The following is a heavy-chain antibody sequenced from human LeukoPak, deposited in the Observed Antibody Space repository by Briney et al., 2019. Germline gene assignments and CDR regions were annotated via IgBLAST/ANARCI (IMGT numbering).Heavy chain of an antibody. D-gene: IGHD1-26*01. CDR3: AKISGSFYYFDY. Sequence: PGGSLRLSCAASGFTFSSYSMNWVRQAPGKGLEWVSGISWNSGSIGYADSVKGRFTISRDNAKNSLYLQMNSLRAEDTALYYCAKISGSFYYFDYWGQGTLVTVSS. CDR1: GFTFSSYS. V-gene: IGHV3-9*01. CDR2: ISWNSGSI. J-gene: IGHJ4*02.